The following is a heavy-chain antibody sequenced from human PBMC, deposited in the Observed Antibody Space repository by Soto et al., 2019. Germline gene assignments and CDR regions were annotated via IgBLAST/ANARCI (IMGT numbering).Heavy chain of an antibody. CDR1: GGSISSGDYY. Sequence: QVQLQESGPGLVKPSQTLSLTCTVSGGSISSGDYYWSWIRQPPGKGLEWIGYIYYSGSTYYNPSLRSRLTLSVDTSKNQFSLKLSSVTAADTAVYCCARLGPTTVPTSYFTGNYNGMDVWGQGTTVAVSS. J-gene: IGHJ6*02. CDR2: IYYSGST. V-gene: IGHV4-30-4*01. CDR3: ARLGPTTVPTSYFTGNYNGMDV. D-gene: IGHD4-17*01.